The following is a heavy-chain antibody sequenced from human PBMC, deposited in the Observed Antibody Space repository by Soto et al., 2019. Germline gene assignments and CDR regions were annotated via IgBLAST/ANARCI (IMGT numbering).Heavy chain of an antibody. D-gene: IGHD5-12*01. V-gene: IGHV1-18*04. Sequence: ASVKVSCKASGYTLTSYGISWLRHAPGQGLEWMGWISAYNGNTNYAQKLQGRVTMTTDTSTSTAYMELRSLRSDDTAVYYCARIYSGSGDYGMDVWGQGTTVTVSS. J-gene: IGHJ6*02. CDR2: ISAYNGNT. CDR1: GYTLTSYG. CDR3: ARIYSGSGDYGMDV.